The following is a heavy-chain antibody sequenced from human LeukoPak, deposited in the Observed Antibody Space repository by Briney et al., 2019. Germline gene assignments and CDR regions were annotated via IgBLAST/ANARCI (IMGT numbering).Heavy chain of an antibody. J-gene: IGHJ5*01. CDR3: AKDLHDYGNYVGWFDS. D-gene: IGHD4-11*01. CDR1: GFTFSSYA. CDR2: ISYDGSNK. V-gene: IGHV3-30-3*01. Sequence: PGRSLRLSCAASGFTFSSYAMHWVRQAPGKGLEWVAVISYDGSNKYYADSVKGRFTISRDHSKTTLFLQMNSLRAEDTAVYYCAKDLHDYGNYVGWFDSWGQGTLVTVSS.